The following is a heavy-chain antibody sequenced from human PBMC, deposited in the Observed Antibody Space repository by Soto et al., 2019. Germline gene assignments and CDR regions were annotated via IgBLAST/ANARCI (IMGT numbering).Heavy chain of an antibody. V-gene: IGHV3-21*01. D-gene: IGHD3-10*01. CDR1: GFTFSSYS. Sequence: EVQLVESGGGLVKPGGSLRLSCAASGFTFSSYSMNWVRQAPGKGLEWVSSISSSSSYIYYADSVKGRFTISRDNAKNSLYLQMNSLRAEDTAVYYCARGRGYYGSGGMDVWGQGTTVTVS. CDR2: ISSSSSYI. J-gene: IGHJ6*02. CDR3: ARGRGYYGSGGMDV.